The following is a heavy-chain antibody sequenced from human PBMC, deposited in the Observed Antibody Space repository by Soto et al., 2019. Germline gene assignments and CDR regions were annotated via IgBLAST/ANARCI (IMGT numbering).Heavy chain of an antibody. CDR2: IGTAGDT. D-gene: IGHD3-16*01. V-gene: IGHV3-13*01. J-gene: IGHJ3*02. Sequence: EVQLVESGGGLVQPGGSLRLSCAASGFTFSSYDMHWVRQATGKGLEWVSAIGTAGDTYYPGSVKGRFTISRENAKNSLYLQMNSLRAGDTAVYYCARDGGGSDAFDIWVQGTMVTVSS. CDR3: ARDGGGSDAFDI. CDR1: GFTFSSYD.